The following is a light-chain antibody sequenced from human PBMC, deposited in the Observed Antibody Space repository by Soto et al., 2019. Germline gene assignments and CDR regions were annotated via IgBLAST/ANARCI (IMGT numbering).Light chain of an antibody. J-gene: IGLJ3*02. Sequence: QSVLTQPPSASGTPGQRVTISCSGSSSNIGSNYVYWYQQLPGTAPKLLIYNNYQRPSGVPDRFSGSKSGTSASLAISGLRSEDEADYYCAAWDDSLSGVAFGGGTQLTVL. CDR1: SSNIGSNY. CDR2: NNY. CDR3: AAWDDSLSGVA. V-gene: IGLV1-47*02.